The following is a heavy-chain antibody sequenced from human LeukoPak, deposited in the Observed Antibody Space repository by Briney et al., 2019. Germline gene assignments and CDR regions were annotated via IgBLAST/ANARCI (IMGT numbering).Heavy chain of an antibody. J-gene: IGHJ6*03. V-gene: IGHV4-59*01. CDR1: DDSITMYY. CDR3: ARGRVSSSTWYSTYYYYFYMDL. CDR2: VDHTGST. Sequence: SETLSLTCSVSDDSITMYYWTWIRQPPGKGLEWIGYVDHTGSTNFNPSLNGRVSISRDTTKNLFSLRLRSVTAADTAVYFCARGRVSSSTWYSTYYYYFYMDLWGKGTAVTVSS. D-gene: IGHD6-13*01.